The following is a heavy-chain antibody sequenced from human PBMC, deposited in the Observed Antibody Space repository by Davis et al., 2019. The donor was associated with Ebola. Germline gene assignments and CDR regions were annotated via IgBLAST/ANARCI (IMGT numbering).Heavy chain of an antibody. V-gene: IGHV3-21*01. J-gene: IGHJ4*02. CDR2: ISSSSSYI. Sequence: GGSLRLSCAASGFTFSSYSMNWVRQAPGKGLEWVSSISSSSSYIYYADSVKGRFTFSRDNSKNTLYLQMNSLRPDDTAVYYCAKSVSRLERRYLDQWGQGTLVTVSA. D-gene: IGHD1-1*01. CDR1: GFTFSSYS. CDR3: AKSVSRLERRYLDQ.